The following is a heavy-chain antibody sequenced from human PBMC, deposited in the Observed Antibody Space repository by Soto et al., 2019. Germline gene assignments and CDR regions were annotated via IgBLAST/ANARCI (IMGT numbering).Heavy chain of an antibody. CDR3: ARIYGDYEDYYYYMDV. Sequence: PGGSLRLSCAASGFTFSSYSMNWVRQAPGKGLEWVSYISSSSSTIYYADSVKGRFTISRDSAKNSLYLQMNSLRAEDTAVYYCARIYGDYEDYYYYMDVWGKGTTVTVSS. D-gene: IGHD4-17*01. V-gene: IGHV3-48*01. CDR2: ISSSSSTI. CDR1: GFTFSSYS. J-gene: IGHJ6*03.